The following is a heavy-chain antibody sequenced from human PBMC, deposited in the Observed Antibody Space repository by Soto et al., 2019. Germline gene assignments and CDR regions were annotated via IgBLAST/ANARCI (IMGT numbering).Heavy chain of an antibody. CDR2: IDWDDDK. CDR3: ARYMFDSSGSPSPDY. Sequence: GSGPTLVNPTHTLTLTCTFSGFSLSTSGMCVSWIRQPPGKALEWLALIDWDDDKYYSTSLKTRLTISKDTSKNQVVLTMTNMDPVDTATYYCARYMFDSSGSPSPDYWGQGTLVTVSS. V-gene: IGHV2-70*01. J-gene: IGHJ4*02. CDR1: GFSLSTSGMC. D-gene: IGHD3-22*01.